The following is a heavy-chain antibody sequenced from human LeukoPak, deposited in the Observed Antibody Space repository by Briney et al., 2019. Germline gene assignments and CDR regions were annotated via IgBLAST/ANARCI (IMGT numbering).Heavy chain of an antibody. CDR3: ARAEYYDFWSGYSDRYYYYGMDV. CDR2: MNPNSGST. Sequence: ASVKVSCKASGYTFTSYDINWVRQATGQGLEWMGWMNPNSGSTGYAQKFQGRVTMTRNTSISTAYMELSSLRSEDTAVYYCARAEYYDFWSGYSDRYYYYGMDVWGQGTTVTVSS. J-gene: IGHJ6*02. V-gene: IGHV1-8*01. CDR1: GYTFTSYD. D-gene: IGHD3-3*01.